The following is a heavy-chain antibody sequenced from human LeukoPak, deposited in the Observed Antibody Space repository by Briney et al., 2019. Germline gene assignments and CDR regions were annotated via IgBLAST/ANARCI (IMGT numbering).Heavy chain of an antibody. CDR3: AREAENYDILTGYYTQEGFDY. CDR2: ISSSSSYI. D-gene: IGHD3-9*01. V-gene: IGHV3-21*01. Sequence: GGSLRLSCAASGFTFSNAWMSWVRQAPGKGLEWVSSISSSSSYIYYADSVKGRFTISRDNAKNSLYLQMNSLRAEDTAVYYCAREAENYDILTGYYTQEGFDYWGQGTLVTVSS. CDR1: GFTFSNAW. J-gene: IGHJ4*02.